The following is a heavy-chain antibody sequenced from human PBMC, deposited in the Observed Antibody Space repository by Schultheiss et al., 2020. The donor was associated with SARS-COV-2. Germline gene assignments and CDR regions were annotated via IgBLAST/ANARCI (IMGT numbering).Heavy chain of an antibody. J-gene: IGHJ4*02. V-gene: IGHV3-30*19. CDR2: ISHAGTNK. Sequence: GGSLRLSCAASGFTFSSYGMHWVRQAPGKGLEWVAVISHAGTNKYYADSVKGRFTISRDNSNNTVILQMNSLRVEDTAVYYCARAPDYYYDSSGTGIDYWGQGTLVTVSS. CDR1: GFTFSSYG. D-gene: IGHD3-22*01. CDR3: ARAPDYYYDSSGTGIDY.